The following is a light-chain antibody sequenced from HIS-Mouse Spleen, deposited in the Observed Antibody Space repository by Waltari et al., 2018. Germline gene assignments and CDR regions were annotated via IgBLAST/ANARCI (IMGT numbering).Light chain of an antibody. J-gene: IGLJ2*01. CDR2: DVS. CDR1: SSDVAGYNS. Sequence: QSALTQPASVSGSPGQSITISCTGTSSDVAGYNSVSWYQQHPGKAPKLMIYDVSNRPSGVSNRFSGSKSGNTASLTISGLQAEDEADYYCSSYTSSSTEVFGGGTKLTVL. CDR3: SSYTSSSTEV. V-gene: IGLV2-14*03.